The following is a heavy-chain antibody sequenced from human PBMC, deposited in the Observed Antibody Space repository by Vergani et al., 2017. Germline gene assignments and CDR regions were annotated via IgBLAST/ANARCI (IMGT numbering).Heavy chain of an antibody. V-gene: IGHV5-51*01. J-gene: IGHJ3*02. CDR3: ARGGYSYGYWDAFYI. CDR1: GYSFTSYW. Sequence: EVQLVQSGAEVKTPGESLKISCKGSGYSFTSYWIGWVRQMPGKGLEWMGIIYPGDSDTRYSPCFQGQVTISADKSISTAYLQWSSLKASDTAMYYCARGGYSYGYWDAFYIWGQGTMVTVSS. CDR2: IYPGDSDT. D-gene: IGHD5-18*01.